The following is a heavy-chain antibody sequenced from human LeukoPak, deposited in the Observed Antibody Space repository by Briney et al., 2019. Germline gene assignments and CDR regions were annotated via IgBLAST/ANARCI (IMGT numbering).Heavy chain of an antibody. V-gene: IGHV3-7*01. CDR3: ASSGADFWSGYLSSSDY. D-gene: IGHD3-3*01. CDR1: GGSISSYY. Sequence: PSETLSLTCNVSGGSISSYYWSWVRQAPGKGLEWVANIKQDGSEKYYVDSVKGRFTISRDNAKNSLYLQMNSLRAEDTAVYYCASSGADFWSGYLSSSDYWGQGTLVTVSS. CDR2: IKQDGSEK. J-gene: IGHJ4*02.